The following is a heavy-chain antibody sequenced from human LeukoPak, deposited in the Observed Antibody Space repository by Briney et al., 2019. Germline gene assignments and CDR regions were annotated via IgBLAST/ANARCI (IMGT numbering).Heavy chain of an antibody. D-gene: IGHD3-9*01. CDR1: GYTFTSYG. J-gene: IGHJ6*02. CDR2: ISAYNGNT. V-gene: IGHV1-18*01. CDR3: ARDFAIPRYFDWLLSRGDYYYGMDV. Sequence: ASVKVSCKASGYTFTSYGISWVRQAPGQGLEWMGWISAYNGNTNYAQKLQSRVTMTTDTSTSTAYMELRSLRSDDTAVYYCARDFAIPRYFDWLLSRGDYYYGMDVWGQGTTVTVSS.